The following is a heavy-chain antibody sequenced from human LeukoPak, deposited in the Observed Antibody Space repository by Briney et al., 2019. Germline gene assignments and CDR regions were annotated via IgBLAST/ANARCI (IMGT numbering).Heavy chain of an antibody. V-gene: IGHV4-59*01. CDR1: GGSISSYY. J-gene: IGHJ5*02. CDR2: IYYSGST. Sequence: PSETLSLTCTVSGGSISSYYWSWIRQPPGKGLEWIGYIYYSGSTNYNPSLKSRVTISVDTSKNQFSLKLGSVTAADTAVYYCARVLQTIFGVVTLYFDPWGQGTLVTVSS. CDR3: ARVLQTIFGVVTLYFDP. D-gene: IGHD3-3*01.